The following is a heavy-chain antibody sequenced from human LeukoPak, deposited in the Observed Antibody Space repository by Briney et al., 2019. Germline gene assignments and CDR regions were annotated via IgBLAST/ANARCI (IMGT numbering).Heavy chain of an antibody. CDR1: GYILTELS. J-gene: IGHJ4*02. CDR3: ATAIRLNYYDSSGYIPFLGFDY. CDR2: FDPEDGET. D-gene: IGHD3-22*01. V-gene: IGHV1-24*01. Sequence: ASVNVSCKVSGYILTELSMHWVRQAPGKGLEWMGGFDPEDGETIYAQKLQGRVTMTEDTSTDTAYMELSSLRSEDTAVYYCATAIRLNYYDSSGYIPFLGFDYWGQGTLVTVSS.